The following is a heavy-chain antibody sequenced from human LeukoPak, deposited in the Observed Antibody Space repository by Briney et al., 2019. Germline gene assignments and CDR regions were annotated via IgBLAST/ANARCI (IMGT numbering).Heavy chain of an antibody. CDR3: ARTVLYGWFDP. J-gene: IGHJ5*02. CDR2: IKQDGSEK. Sequence: GGSLRLSCAASGFTFSSYWMSWVRQAPGKGLEWVANIKQDGSEKYYVDSVKGRFTVSRDNAKNSLYLQMNSLRAEDTAVYYCARTVLYGWFDPWGQGTLVTVSS. CDR1: GFTFSSYW. D-gene: IGHD2-8*01. V-gene: IGHV3-7*01.